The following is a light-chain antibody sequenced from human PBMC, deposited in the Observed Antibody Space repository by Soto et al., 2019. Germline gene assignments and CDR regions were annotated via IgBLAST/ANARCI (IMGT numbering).Light chain of an antibody. CDR2: DTS. J-gene: IGKJ4*01. CDR1: QSVSGH. V-gene: IGKV3-11*01. Sequence: EIVLTQSPATLSLSPGERATLSCRASQSVSGHLAWYQQKVGQRPRLLIYDTSNRATDIPARFSGSGSGTDFTLTIASLEPEDFALYFCQQRSNWPLTFGGGTKVDIK. CDR3: QQRSNWPLT.